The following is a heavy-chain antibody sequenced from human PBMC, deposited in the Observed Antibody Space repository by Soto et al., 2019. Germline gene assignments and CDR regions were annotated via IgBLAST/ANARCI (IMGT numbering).Heavy chain of an antibody. CDR3: ARDLQRSYYYYGMDV. Sequence: SETLSLTCTVSGGSISSGDYYWSWIRQPPGKGLEWIGYIYYSGSTYYNPSLKSRVTTSVDTSKNQFSLKLSSVTAADTAVYYCARDLQRSYYYYGMDVWGQGTTVTVSS. V-gene: IGHV4-30-4*01. J-gene: IGHJ6*02. CDR2: IYYSGST. CDR1: GGSISSGDYY. D-gene: IGHD3-10*01.